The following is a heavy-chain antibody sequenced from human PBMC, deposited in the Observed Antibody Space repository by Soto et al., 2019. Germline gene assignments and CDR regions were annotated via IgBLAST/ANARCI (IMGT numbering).Heavy chain of an antibody. CDR2: TYYSGGT. D-gene: IGHD3-16*01. J-gene: IGHJ4*02. V-gene: IGHV4-39*01. CDR3: ARTSRIIGGSDYYFDY. CDR1: GGSISSSTYY. Sequence: PSETLSLTCSVSGGSISSSTYYWGWVRQRPGKGLDWIGNTYYSGGTYYNPSLNSRVTISLDTSKNQFALKLSSVTAADTAVYYCARTSRIIGGSDYYFDYWGQGALVTVSS.